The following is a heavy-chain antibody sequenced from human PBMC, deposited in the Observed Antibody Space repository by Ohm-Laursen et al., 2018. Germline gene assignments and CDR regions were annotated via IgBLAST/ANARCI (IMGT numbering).Heavy chain of an antibody. CDR2: ISYSGTP. D-gene: IGHD1-1*01. Sequence: SDTLSLTCTVSGGSISPHYWGWIRQSPAKGLEWIGYISYSGTPKHNPSLKGRITISVDRSMNQFSLKLSSVTAADTAVYYCARSYNWNDWHFDYWGQGTLVTVSS. V-gene: IGHV4-59*07. CDR1: GGSISPHY. J-gene: IGHJ4*02. CDR3: ARSYNWNDWHFDY.